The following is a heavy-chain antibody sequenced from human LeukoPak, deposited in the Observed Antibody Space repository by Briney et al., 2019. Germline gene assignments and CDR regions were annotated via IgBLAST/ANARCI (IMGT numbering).Heavy chain of an antibody. J-gene: IGHJ5*02. V-gene: IGHV1-2*02. CDR1: GYTFTGYY. CDR3: ARWVESGSSWYPWFDP. D-gene: IGHD6-13*01. Sequence: GASVKVSCKASGYTFTGYYMHWVRQASGQGLEWMGWINPNSGGTNYAQKFQGRVTMTRDTSISTAYTELSRLRSDDTAVYYCARWVESGSSWYPWFDPWGQGTLVTVSS. CDR2: INPNSGGT.